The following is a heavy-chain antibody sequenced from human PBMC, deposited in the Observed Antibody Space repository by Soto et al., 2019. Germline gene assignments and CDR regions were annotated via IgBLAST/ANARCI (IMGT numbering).Heavy chain of an antibody. Sequence: SETLSLTCTVSGGSISSYYWSWIRQPPGKGLEWIGYIYYSGSTNYNPSLKSRVTISVDTSKNQFSLKLSSVTAADTAVYYCARVGMDYDILTGYFIFDYWGQGTLVTVSS. J-gene: IGHJ4*02. CDR1: GGSISSYY. CDR3: ARVGMDYDILTGYFIFDY. V-gene: IGHV4-59*01. CDR2: IYYSGST. D-gene: IGHD3-9*01.